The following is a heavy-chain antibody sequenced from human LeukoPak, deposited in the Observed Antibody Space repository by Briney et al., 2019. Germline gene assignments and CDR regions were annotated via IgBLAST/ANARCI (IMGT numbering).Heavy chain of an antibody. Sequence: GASVKVSCKASGYTFTGYYMHWVRQAPGQGLEWMGWINPNSGGANYAQKFQGRVTMTRDTSISTAYMELSSLRSEDTAVYYCATGPSISGGRYFQHWGQGTLVTVSS. CDR3: ATGPSISGGRYFQH. CDR2: INPNSGGA. J-gene: IGHJ1*01. CDR1: GYTFTGYY. D-gene: IGHD3-3*02. V-gene: IGHV1-2*02.